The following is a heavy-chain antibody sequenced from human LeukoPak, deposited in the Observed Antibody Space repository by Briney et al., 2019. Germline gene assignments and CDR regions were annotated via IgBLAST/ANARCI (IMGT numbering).Heavy chain of an antibody. CDR1: GFTFDDYG. V-gene: IGHV3-20*04. Sequence: GGSLRLSCAASGFTFDDYGMSWVRQAPGKGLEWVSGINWNGGSTGYADSVKGRFTISRDNAKNSLYMQMDSLRAEDTAVFYCAKGGTDYFDYGGQGPLVPVSS. CDR2: INWNGGST. CDR3: AKGGTDYFDY. J-gene: IGHJ4*02. D-gene: IGHD1-26*01.